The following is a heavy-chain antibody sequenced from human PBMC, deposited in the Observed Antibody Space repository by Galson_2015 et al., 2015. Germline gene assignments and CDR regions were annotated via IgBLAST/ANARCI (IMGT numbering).Heavy chain of an antibody. J-gene: IGHJ4*02. V-gene: IGHV3-23*01. D-gene: IGHD3-10*01. CDR3: AKVFSGYYYGSVDY. CDR2: ISGSGSGLTT. Sequence: SLRLSCAASGFTFATYAMSWVRQASGKGLEWVSVISGSGSGLTTYYTDSVKGRFTISRDNSKNTLYLQMNSLRAEDTAVYYCAKVFSGYYYGSVDYWGQGTLVTVSS. CDR1: GFTFATYA.